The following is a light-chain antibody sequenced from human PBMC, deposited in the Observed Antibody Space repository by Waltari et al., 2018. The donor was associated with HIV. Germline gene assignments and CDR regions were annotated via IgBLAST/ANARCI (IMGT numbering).Light chain of an antibody. Sequence: DVVMTQSPLSLSVSLGQPASISCKSSQSLVHTDGYTYLNWFRQRPGQSPRRLIYNVSNRDSGVPDRFSGSGSGTDFTLEINRVEAEDVGVYYCMQALQTPPTFGQGTKVEIK. CDR3: MQALQTPPT. V-gene: IGKV2-30*02. CDR2: NVS. CDR1: QSLVHTDGYTY. J-gene: IGKJ1*01.